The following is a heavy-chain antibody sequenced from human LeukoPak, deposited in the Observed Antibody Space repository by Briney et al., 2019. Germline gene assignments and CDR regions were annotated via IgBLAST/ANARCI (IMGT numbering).Heavy chain of an antibody. CDR3: ARGFLEWLYADY. D-gene: IGHD3-3*01. J-gene: IGHJ4*02. CDR1: GGSISSGGYY. Sequence: SQTLSLTCTVSGGSISSGGYYWSWIRQHPGKGLEWIGYIYYSGSTYYNPSLKSRVTISVDTSKNQFSLKLSSVTAADTTVYYCARGFLEWLYADYWGQGTLVTVSS. V-gene: IGHV4-31*03. CDR2: IYYSGST.